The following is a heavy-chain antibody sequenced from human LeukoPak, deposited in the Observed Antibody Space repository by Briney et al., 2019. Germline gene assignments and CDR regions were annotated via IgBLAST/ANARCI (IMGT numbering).Heavy chain of an antibody. D-gene: IGHD3-22*01. CDR3: ARATYYYDSSGRGYAFDM. CDR2: IYYSGST. V-gene: IGHV4-39*07. CDR1: GGSISSSSYY. Sequence: SETLSLTCTVSGGSISSSSYYWAWIRQPPGKGLEWIGSIYYSGSTYYNPSLKSRVTISVDTSKNQFSLKLNSLTAADTAVYYCARATYYYDSSGRGYAFDMWGQGTMVTVSS. J-gene: IGHJ3*02.